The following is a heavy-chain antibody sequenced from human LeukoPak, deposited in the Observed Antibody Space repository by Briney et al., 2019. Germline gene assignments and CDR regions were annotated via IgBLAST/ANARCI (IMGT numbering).Heavy chain of an antibody. J-gene: IGHJ4*02. CDR3: ARGNSTSPESFDY. Sequence: ASVKVSCKASGYTFNKYGISWVRQAPGQGLEWMGWISAYNGDTNYEQKFQGRVTMTTDTSTSTAYLEVRSLRSDDTAVYYCARGNSTSPESFDYWGQGTLVPVSS. D-gene: IGHD6-6*01. CDR1: GYTFNKYG. CDR2: ISAYNGDT. V-gene: IGHV1-18*01.